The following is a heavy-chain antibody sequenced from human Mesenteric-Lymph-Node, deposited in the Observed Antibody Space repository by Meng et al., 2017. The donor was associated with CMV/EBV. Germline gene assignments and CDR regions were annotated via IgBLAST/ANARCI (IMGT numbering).Heavy chain of an antibody. CDR2: IRYYGSNG. V-gene: IGHV3-30*02. CDR3: AKDGGAAAYYGMDV. J-gene: IGHJ6*02. CDR1: GFTFIIYG. D-gene: IGHD6-13*01. Sequence: GESLKISCAASGFTFIIYGMHWVRQAPGKGLEWVAFIRYYGSNGYFPESVKGRFTISRDNSKTTVYLQMNSLRAEDTAVYYCAKDGGAAAYYGMDVWGQGTTVTVSS.